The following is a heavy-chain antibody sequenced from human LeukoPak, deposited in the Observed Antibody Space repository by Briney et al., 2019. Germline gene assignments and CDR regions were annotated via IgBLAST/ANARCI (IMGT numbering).Heavy chain of an antibody. CDR2: IIPILGIA. J-gene: IGHJ6*02. CDR3: ARDGGIVGVRDGMDV. D-gene: IGHD1-26*01. Sequence: SVKVSCKASGGTFSSYAISWVRQAPGQGLEWMGRIIPILGIANYAQKFQGRVTITVDKSTSTAYMELSSLRSEDTAVYYCARDGGIVGVRDGMDVWGQGTTVTVSS. CDR1: GGTFSSYA. V-gene: IGHV1-69*04.